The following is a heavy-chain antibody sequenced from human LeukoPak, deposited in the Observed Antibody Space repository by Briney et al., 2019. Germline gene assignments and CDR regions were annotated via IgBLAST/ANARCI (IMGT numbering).Heavy chain of an antibody. CDR3: ARALSPQMATILN. CDR1: GGSISSGDYC. V-gene: IGHV4-30-4*08. J-gene: IGHJ4*02. Sequence: PSQTLSLTCTVSGGSISSGDYCWSWIRQPPGKGLEWIGYIYYSGSTYYNPSLKSRVTISVDTSKNQFSLKLSSVTAADTAVYYCARALSPQMATILNWGQGTLVTVSS. CDR2: IYYSGST. D-gene: IGHD5-24*01.